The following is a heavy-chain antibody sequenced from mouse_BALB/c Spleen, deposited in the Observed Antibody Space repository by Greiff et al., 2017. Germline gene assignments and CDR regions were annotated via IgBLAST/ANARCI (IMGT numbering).Heavy chain of an antibody. CDR1: GYSITSDYA. V-gene: IGHV3-2*02. Sequence: EVKLMESGPGLVKPSQSLSLTCTVTGYSITSDYAWNWIRQFPGNKLEWMGYISYSGSTSYNPSLKSRISITRDTSKNQFFLQLNSVTTEDTATYYCARRPYYGSSYWYFDVWGAGTTVTVSS. CDR3: ARRPYYGSSYWYFDV. J-gene: IGHJ1*01. CDR2: ISYSGST. D-gene: IGHD1-1*01.